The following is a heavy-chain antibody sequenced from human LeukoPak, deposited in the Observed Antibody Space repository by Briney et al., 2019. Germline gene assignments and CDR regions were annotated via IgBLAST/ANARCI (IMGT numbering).Heavy chain of an antibody. D-gene: IGHD3-22*01. CDR1: GFTFSNYG. Sequence: GGSLRLSCAASGFTFSNYGIHWVRQAPGKGLGWVALLRSDGSDKYYADSVKGRFTISRDNSRNTLSLQMTSLRADDTAVYYCAKAGDYSDVNGSYRFDYWGQGTLVTVSS. CDR2: LRSDGSDK. V-gene: IGHV3-30*02. CDR3: AKAGDYSDVNGSYRFDY. J-gene: IGHJ4*02.